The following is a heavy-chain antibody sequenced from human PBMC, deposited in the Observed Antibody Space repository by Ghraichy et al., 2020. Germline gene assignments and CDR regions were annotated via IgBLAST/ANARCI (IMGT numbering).Heavy chain of an antibody. D-gene: IGHD3-3*01. J-gene: IGHJ6*03. CDR3: AKPKLRFYYYYMDV. Sequence: GGSLRLSCAASGFTFSSYGMHWVRQAPGKGLEWVAFIRYDGSNKYYADSVKGRFTISRDSSKNTLYLQMNSLRAEDTAVYYCAKPKLRFYYYYMDVWGKGTTVTVSS. V-gene: IGHV3-30*02. CDR1: GFTFSSYG. CDR2: IRYDGSNK.